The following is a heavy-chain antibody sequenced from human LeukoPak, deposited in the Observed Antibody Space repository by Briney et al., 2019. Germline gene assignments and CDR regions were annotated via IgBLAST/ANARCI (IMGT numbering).Heavy chain of an antibody. V-gene: IGHV3-74*01. D-gene: IGHD3-9*01. Sequence: PGGSLRLSCAASGFTFSSYRMHWVRQAPGKGLVWVSRINSDGSSTSYADSVKGRFTISRDNAKNTLYLQMNSLRAEDTAVYYCARVRYFDWLLPYYYYGMDVWGKGTTVTVSS. CDR2: INSDGSST. J-gene: IGHJ6*04. CDR1: GFTFSSYR. CDR3: ARVRYFDWLLPYYYYGMDV.